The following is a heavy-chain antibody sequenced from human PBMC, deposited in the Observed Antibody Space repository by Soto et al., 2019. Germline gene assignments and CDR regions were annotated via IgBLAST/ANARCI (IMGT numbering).Heavy chain of an antibody. J-gene: IGHJ4*02. D-gene: IGHD2-21*02. CDR3: AKGPGILVVTATLFDY. Sequence: GGSLRLSCAATGFTFGFNALSWVRQAPGKGLEWVSSISAGGVSTNYADSVKGRFTISRDNSKNTLYLQMNSLRAEDTAVYYCAKGPGILVVTATLFDYWGQGTLVTVSS. V-gene: IGHV3-23*01. CDR1: GFTFGFNA. CDR2: ISAGGVST.